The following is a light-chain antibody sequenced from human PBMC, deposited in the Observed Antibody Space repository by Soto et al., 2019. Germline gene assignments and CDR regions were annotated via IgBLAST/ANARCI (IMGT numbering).Light chain of an antibody. CDR3: QQYNNYWGLT. CDR2: KAT. Sequence: DIQMTQSPSTLSASVGDRVTITYRASQSMSYWLAWYQQKPGKAPKLLIYKATNLEAGVPSRFSGSGSGTEFTLTISSLQPDDFATYYCQQYNNYWGLTFGGGTRVEIK. V-gene: IGKV1-5*03. CDR1: QSMSYW. J-gene: IGKJ4*01.